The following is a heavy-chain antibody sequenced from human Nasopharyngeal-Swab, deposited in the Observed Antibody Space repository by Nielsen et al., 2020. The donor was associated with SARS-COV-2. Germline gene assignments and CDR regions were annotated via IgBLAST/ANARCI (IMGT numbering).Heavy chain of an antibody. D-gene: IGHD2-15*01. V-gene: IGHV3-21*01. CDR2: ISSSSSYI. J-gene: IGHJ4*02. CDR1: GFTFSSYS. CDR3: ARDGGDIVVVVAATYLGY. Sequence: GGALRLSWAASGFTFSSYSMNWVRQAPGKGLEGVSSISSSSSYIYYADSVKGRFTISRDNAKNSLYLQMNSLRAEDTAVYYCARDGGDIVVVVAATYLGYWGQGTLVTVSS.